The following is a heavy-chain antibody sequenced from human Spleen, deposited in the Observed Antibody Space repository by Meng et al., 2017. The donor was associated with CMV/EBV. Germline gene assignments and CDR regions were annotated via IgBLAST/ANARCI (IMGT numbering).Heavy chain of an antibody. Sequence: VQVEQWGGGRVKPSETRPLTCAVNGGYLSGAYWNWIRQPPGKGREWIGEIIHGGSPSYKPSLKSRVTISIDTSKNQLSLMLSSVTAADTAVYYCARRPTGIDYWGQGTLVTVSS. J-gene: IGHJ4*02. CDR2: IIHGGSP. V-gene: IGHV4-34*12. CDR3: ARRPTGIDY. CDR1: GGYLSGAY. D-gene: IGHD2-8*02.